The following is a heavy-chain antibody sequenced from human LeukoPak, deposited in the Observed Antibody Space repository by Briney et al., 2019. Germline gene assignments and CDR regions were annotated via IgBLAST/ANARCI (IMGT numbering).Heavy chain of an antibody. V-gene: IGHV3-23*01. CDR2: ISGSGGST. J-gene: IGHJ4*02. Sequence: GGSLRLSCAACVFTFSIYAMSGVREAPGKGLEGVSAISGSGGSTYYADSVKGRFTISRDNSKNTLYLQMNSLRAEDTAVYYCADRGRSSSWYYFDYWGQGTLVTVSS. CDR1: VFTFSIYA. CDR3: ADRGRSSSWYYFDY. D-gene: IGHD6-13*01.